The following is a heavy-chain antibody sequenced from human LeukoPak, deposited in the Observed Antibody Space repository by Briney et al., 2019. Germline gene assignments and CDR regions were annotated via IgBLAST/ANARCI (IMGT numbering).Heavy chain of an antibody. J-gene: IGHJ6*03. CDR1: GYTFTSYG. CDR3: PRAYDFWSGYRAGPTTYPGPSYYYYYMDV. D-gene: IGHD3-3*01. Sequence: SVKVSCKASGYTFTSYGISWVRQAPGQGLEWMGGIIPIFGTANYAQKFQGRVTITADESTCTAYMELSSLRSEDTAVYYCPRAYDFWSGYRAGPTTYPGPSYYYYYMDVWGKGTTVTVSS. V-gene: IGHV1-69*13. CDR2: IIPIFGTA.